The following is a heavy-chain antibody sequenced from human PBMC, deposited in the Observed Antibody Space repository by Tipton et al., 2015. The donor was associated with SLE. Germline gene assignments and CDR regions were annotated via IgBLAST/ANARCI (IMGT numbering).Heavy chain of an antibody. Sequence: QSGPEVKKPGASVMVSCTASGYTFSNYYMHWVRQAPGHRLEWIGIVNPDGGATSYAQKFQGRVTVSADTSSNTVHMELSGLRSEDTAVYYCARDRSRSGSDVFDYWGHGSLVTVSS. D-gene: IGHD1-26*01. CDR1: GYTFSNYY. CDR3: ARDRSRSGSDVFDY. V-gene: IGHV1-46*01. CDR2: VNPDGGAT. J-gene: IGHJ4*01.